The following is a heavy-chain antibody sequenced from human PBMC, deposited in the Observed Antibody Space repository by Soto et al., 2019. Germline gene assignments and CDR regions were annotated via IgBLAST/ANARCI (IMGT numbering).Heavy chain of an antibody. CDR3: ARTVVPAGYYYYYYGMDV. Sequence: QVQLQESGPGLVKPSETLSLTCTVSGGSISSYYWSWIRQPPGKGLEWIGYIYYSGSTNYNPSLRSRATISVDTSKNQFSLKLSSVTAADTAVYYCARTVVPAGYYYYYYGMDVWGQGTTVTVSS. CDR1: GGSISSYY. V-gene: IGHV4-59*01. D-gene: IGHD2-2*01. J-gene: IGHJ6*02. CDR2: IYYSGST.